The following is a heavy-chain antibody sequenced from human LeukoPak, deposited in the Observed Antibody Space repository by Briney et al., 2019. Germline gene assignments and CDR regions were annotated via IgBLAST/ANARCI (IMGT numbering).Heavy chain of an antibody. CDR2: INHSGST. CDR1: GGSFSGYY. J-gene: IGHJ5*02. V-gene: IGHV4-34*01. D-gene: IGHD6-13*01. Sequence: SETLSLTCAVYGGSFSGYYWSWIRQPPGKGLEWIGEINHSGSTNYNPSLKSRVTISVDTSKNQFSLKLSSVTAADTAVYYCSSCHRGWFDPWGQGTLVTVSS. CDR3: SSCHRGWFDP.